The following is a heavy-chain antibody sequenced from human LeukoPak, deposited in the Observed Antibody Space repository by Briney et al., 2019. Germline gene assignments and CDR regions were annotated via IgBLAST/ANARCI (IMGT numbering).Heavy chain of an antibody. CDR1: GGTFSSYA. Sequence: SVKVSCKASGGTFSSYAISWVRQAPGQGLEWMGGIIPIFGTANYAQKFQGRVTITTDESASTAYMELSSLRSEDTAVYYCAILLGDIVVVPAASTFDYWGQGTLVTVSS. CDR2: IIPIFGTA. CDR3: AILLGDIVVVPAASTFDY. J-gene: IGHJ4*02. D-gene: IGHD2-2*01. V-gene: IGHV1-69*05.